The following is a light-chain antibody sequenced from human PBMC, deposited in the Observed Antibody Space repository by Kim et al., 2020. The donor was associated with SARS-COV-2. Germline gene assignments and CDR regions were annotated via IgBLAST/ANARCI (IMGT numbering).Light chain of an antibody. CDR3: QEYSNWPMCT. V-gene: IGKV1-5*01. CDR2: GTS. CDR1: QSMRTW. J-gene: IGKJ2*02. Sequence: GDRVTITCRHSQSMRTWLAWFQQKPGTAPKLLIYGTSTLQSGVPSRFSGTGSGSGTEFTLTISSLQPDHFATYYYQEYSNWPMCTFGQGTKLEI.